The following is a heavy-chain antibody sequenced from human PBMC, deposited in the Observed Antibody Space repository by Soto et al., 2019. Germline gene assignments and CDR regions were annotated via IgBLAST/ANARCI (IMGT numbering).Heavy chain of an antibody. J-gene: IGHJ6*03. D-gene: IGHD5-12*01. Sequence: HPGGSLRLSCAASGFTFSSYGMHWVRQAPGKGLEWVAVIWYDGSNKYYAESVKGRFTISRDNSKNTLYLQMNSLRAEDTAVYYCARGVYGVVATIGYYYYMDVWGKGTTVTVSS. CDR3: ARGVYGVVATIGYYYYMDV. V-gene: IGHV3-33*01. CDR1: GFTFSSYG. CDR2: IWYDGSNK.